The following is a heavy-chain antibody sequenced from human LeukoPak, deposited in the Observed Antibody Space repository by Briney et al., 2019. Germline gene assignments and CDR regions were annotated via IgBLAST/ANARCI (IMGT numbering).Heavy chain of an antibody. D-gene: IGHD3-22*01. Sequence: PSETLSLTCTVSGGSISSSSYYWGWIRQPPGKGLGWIGSIYYSGSTYYNPSLKSRVTISVDTSKNQFSLKLSSVTAADTAVYYCARDSTEYYYDSSGYDAFDIWGQGTMVTVSS. CDR1: GGSISSSSYY. V-gene: IGHV4-39*01. J-gene: IGHJ3*02. CDR3: ARDSTEYYYDSSGYDAFDI. CDR2: IYYSGST.